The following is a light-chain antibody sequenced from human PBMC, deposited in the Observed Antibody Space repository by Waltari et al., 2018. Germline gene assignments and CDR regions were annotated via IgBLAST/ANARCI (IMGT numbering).Light chain of an antibody. V-gene: IGLV2-14*01. CDR1: SSDVGGYNY. Sequence: QSALTQPASVSGSPGQSITISCTGTSSDVGGYNYVSWYQQHQGKAPKLMIYDVSKRPSGVSNRFSGSKSGNTASLTISGLQAEDEAEYYCSSYTSSSTGFGGGTKLTVL. CDR3: SSYTSSSTG. J-gene: IGLJ3*02. CDR2: DVS.